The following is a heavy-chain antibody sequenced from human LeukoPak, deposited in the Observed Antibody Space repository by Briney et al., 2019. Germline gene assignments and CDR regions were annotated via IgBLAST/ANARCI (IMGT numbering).Heavy chain of an antibody. D-gene: IGHD6-19*01. CDR2: VYPGDSDT. CDR1: GYSFTTYW. CDR3: ARFPQAGGVDY. Sequence: GESLKISCKSSGYSFTTYWIGWVRQIPGKGLEWMGIVYPGDSDTRYSPSFQGQVTISADKSINTAYLQWSSLKASDTAMYYCARFPQAGGVDYWGQGTLVTVSS. J-gene: IGHJ4*02. V-gene: IGHV5-51*01.